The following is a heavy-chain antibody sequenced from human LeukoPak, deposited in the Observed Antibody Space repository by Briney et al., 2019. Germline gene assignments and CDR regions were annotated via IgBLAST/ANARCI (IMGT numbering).Heavy chain of an antibody. CDR1: GFSLSTRGVG. CDR3: AHTVTGRGHPDFDY. CDR2: IYWDDDK. D-gene: IGHD3/OR15-3a*01. Sequence: SGPTLLKPTQTLTLTCTFSGFSLSTRGVGVGWIRQPPGKALECLALIYWDDDKRYSPSLKSRLTIVKDTSKNQVVLTMGNMDPVDTATYYCAHTVTGRGHPDFDYWGQGTLVTVSS. J-gene: IGHJ4*02. V-gene: IGHV2-5*02.